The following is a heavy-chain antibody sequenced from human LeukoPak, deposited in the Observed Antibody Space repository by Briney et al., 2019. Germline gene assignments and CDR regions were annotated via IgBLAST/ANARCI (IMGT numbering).Heavy chain of an antibody. Sequence: PSEILSLTCTVSGDSISNMNYYWAWIRQPPGKGLEWIGTIYYSGGTYYNPSLKSRVTISVDTSKNQFSLNLISVTAADTAVYYCARRVSSGNFDYWGQGGLVTVSS. CDR2: IYYSGGT. V-gene: IGHV4-39*01. D-gene: IGHD6-19*01. J-gene: IGHJ4*02. CDR3: ARRVSSGNFDY. CDR1: GDSISNMNYY.